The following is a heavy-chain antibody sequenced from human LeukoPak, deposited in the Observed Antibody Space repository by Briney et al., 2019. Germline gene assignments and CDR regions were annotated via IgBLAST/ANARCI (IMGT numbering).Heavy chain of an antibody. J-gene: IGHJ4*02. CDR3: ASRDGYNYHGY. Sequence: SQTLSLTCTVSGGSISSGGYYWSWLRQHPGKGLEWIGYIYYSGSTYYNPSLKSRVTISVDTSKNQFSLKLSSVTAADTAVYYCASRDGYNYHGYWGQGTLVTVSS. CDR1: GGSISSGGYY. D-gene: IGHD5-24*01. CDR2: IYYSGST. V-gene: IGHV4-31*03.